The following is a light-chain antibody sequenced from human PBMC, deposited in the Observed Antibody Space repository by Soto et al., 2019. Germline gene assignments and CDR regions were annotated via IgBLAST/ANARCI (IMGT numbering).Light chain of an antibody. V-gene: IGLV2-23*01. CDR3: QSYDRSLSSPI. CDR1: SSDVGTYKF. J-gene: IGLJ2*01. Sequence: QSALTQPAAVSGSPGQSITISCIGTSSDVGTYKFVSWFQVHPGETPKLIIYEGSKRPSGVSNRFSGSKSGDTASLTISGLRAEDEADYYCQSYDRSLSSPIFGGGTKLTVL. CDR2: EGS.